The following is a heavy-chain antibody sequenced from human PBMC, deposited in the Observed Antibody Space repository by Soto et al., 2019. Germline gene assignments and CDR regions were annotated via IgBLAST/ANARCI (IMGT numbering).Heavy chain of an antibody. CDR3: ARVGYCSSTSCPEGKSDYYGMDV. CDR1: GYTFTGYY. D-gene: IGHD2-2*01. V-gene: IGHV1-2*04. CDR2: INPNSGGT. J-gene: IGHJ6*02. Sequence: ASVKVSCKASGYTFTGYYMHWVRQAPGQGLEWMGWINPNSGGTNYAQKFQGWVTMTRDTSISTAYMELSRLRSDDTAVYYCARVGYCSSTSCPEGKSDYYGMDVWSQGTTVTVS.